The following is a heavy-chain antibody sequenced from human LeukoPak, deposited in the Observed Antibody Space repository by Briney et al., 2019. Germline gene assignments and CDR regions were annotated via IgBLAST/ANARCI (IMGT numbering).Heavy chain of an antibody. D-gene: IGHD3-22*01. V-gene: IGHV6-1*01. J-gene: IGHJ6*03. CDR1: GDSVSSNSAA. CDR3: ARVYYDSSGATHYYYTDV. Sequence: SQTLSLTCAISGDSVSSNSAAWNWIRQSPSRGLEWLGRTYYRSKWYNDYAVSVKSRITINPDTSKNQFSLQLNSVTPEDTAVYYCARVYYDSSGATHYYYTDVWGKGTTVTISS. CDR2: TYYRSKWYN.